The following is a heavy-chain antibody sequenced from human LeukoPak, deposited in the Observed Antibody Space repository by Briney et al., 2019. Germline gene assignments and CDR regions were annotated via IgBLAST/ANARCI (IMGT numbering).Heavy chain of an antibody. Sequence: GGSLRLSCAASGFTFSSYWMSWVRQAPGKGLEWVANIKQDGSERYYVDSVKGRFTISRDNAKNSLYLRMNSLRAEDTAVYYCASTSSFWSAYTYYFDYWGQGTLVTVSS. D-gene: IGHD3-3*01. CDR2: IKQDGSER. V-gene: IGHV3-7*01. CDR1: GFTFSSYW. CDR3: ASTSSFWSAYTYYFDY. J-gene: IGHJ4*02.